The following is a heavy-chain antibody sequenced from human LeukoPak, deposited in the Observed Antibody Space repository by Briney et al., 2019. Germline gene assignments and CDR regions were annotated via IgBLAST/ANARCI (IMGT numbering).Heavy chain of an antibody. Sequence: ASVKVSRQASRYTFTSYAMNWVRQAPGQGLEWMGWINTNTGNPTYPQGFTGRVVFSLDTSVSTAYLQISSLKAEDTAVYYCARARPLRVGTVDYWGQGTLVTVSS. D-gene: IGHD1-26*01. J-gene: IGHJ4*02. V-gene: IGHV7-4-1*02. CDR2: INTNTGNP. CDR1: RYTFTSYA. CDR3: ARARPLRVGTVDY.